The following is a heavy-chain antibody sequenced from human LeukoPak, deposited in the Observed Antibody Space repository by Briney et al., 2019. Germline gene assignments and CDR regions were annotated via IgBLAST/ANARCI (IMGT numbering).Heavy chain of an antibody. J-gene: IGHJ4*02. D-gene: IGHD2-21*02. V-gene: IGHV3-21*01. Sequence: GGSLRLSCAASGFTFSSYSMNWVRQAPGKGLEWVSSISSSSSYIYYADSVKGRFTISRDNAKNSLYLQMNSLRAEDTAVYYCARVPDPFCGGDCYFPDWGQGTLVTVSS. CDR2: ISSSSSYI. CDR3: ARVPDPFCGGDCYFPD. CDR1: GFTFSSYS.